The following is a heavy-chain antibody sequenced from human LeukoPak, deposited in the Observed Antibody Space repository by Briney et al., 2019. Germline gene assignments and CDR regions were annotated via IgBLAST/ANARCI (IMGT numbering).Heavy chain of an antibody. J-gene: IGHJ4*02. Sequence: GASVKVSCKASGGTFSNYAINWVRQAPGQGLEWMGGIIPLFGTANYAQKFQGRVTMTRDTSTSTVYMELSSLRSEDTAVYYCSVRSAGTQIKYYFDYWGQGTLVTVSS. D-gene: IGHD6-13*01. CDR1: GGTFSNYA. CDR2: IIPLFGTA. V-gene: IGHV1-69*05. CDR3: SVRSAGTQIKYYFDY.